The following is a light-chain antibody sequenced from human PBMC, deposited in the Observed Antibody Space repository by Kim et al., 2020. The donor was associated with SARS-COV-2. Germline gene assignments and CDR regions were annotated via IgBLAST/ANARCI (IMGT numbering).Light chain of an antibody. CDR1: SLRSYY. V-gene: IGLV3-19*01. CDR3: NSRDSSGNHRWV. Sequence: SSELTQDPAVSVALGQTVRITCQGDSLRSYYASWYQQKPGRAPVLVIYGKNNRHSGIPDRFSGSSSGNTASLTITGAQAEDEADYYCNSRDSSGNHRWVF. J-gene: IGLJ3*02. CDR2: GKN.